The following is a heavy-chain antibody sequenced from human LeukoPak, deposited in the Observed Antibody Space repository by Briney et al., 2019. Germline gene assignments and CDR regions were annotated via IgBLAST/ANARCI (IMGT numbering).Heavy chain of an antibody. CDR1: GYTFTGYY. CDR2: INPNSGGT. Sequence: GASVKVSCKASGYTFTGYYMHWVRQAPGQGLEWMGWINPNSGGTNYAQKFQGWVTMTRDTSISTAYMELSRLRSDDTAVYYCARDRTYSGYDYPSSLFDYWGQGTLVTVSS. J-gene: IGHJ4*02. V-gene: IGHV1-2*04. CDR3: ARDRTYSGYDYPSSLFDY. D-gene: IGHD5-12*01.